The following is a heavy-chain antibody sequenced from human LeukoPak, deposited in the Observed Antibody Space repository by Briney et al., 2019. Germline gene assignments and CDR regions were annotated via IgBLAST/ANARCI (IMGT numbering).Heavy chain of an antibody. D-gene: IGHD2-2*01. CDR2: ISSDGNNK. J-gene: IGHJ4*02. Sequence: GGSLRLSCAASGFTFSSYAMHWVRQAPGKGLEGVAVISSDGNNKYYADSVKGRFTISRDNSKNTLYLQMNSLRAEDTAVYYCARDEYLWVVIQLGLFDYWGQGTLVTVSS. CDR3: ARDEYLWVVIQLGLFDY. CDR1: GFTFSSYA. V-gene: IGHV3-30-3*01.